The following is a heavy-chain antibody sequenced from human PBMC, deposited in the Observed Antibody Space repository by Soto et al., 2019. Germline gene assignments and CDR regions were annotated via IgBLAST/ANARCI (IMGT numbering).Heavy chain of an antibody. CDR2: ISGSGDST. CDR3: ARRGSGSYYDY. D-gene: IGHD1-26*01. CDR1: GFTFSSYA. J-gene: IGHJ4*02. V-gene: IGHV3-23*01. Sequence: SGGSLRLSCAASGFTFSSYAMRWVRQAPGKGLEWVSAISGSGDSTYYANSVKGRFTIFRDNSKNTLYLQMSSLRAEDTAVYYCARRGSGSYYDYWGQGTLVTVSS.